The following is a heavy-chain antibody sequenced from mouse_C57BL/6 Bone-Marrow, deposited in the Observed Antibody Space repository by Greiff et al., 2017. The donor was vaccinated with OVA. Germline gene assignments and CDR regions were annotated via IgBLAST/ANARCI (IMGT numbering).Heavy chain of an antibody. CDR1: GYTFTDYY. J-gene: IGHJ2*01. D-gene: IGHD2-5*01. Sequence: VQLQQSGPVLVKPGASVKMSCKASGYTFTDYYMNWVQQSHGKSLEWIGVINPYNGGTSYNQKFKGKATLTVDKSSSTAYMELNSLTSEDSAVYYCARNYSNYDYWGQGTTLPVSS. CDR3: ARNYSNYDY. CDR2: INPYNGGT. V-gene: IGHV1-19*01.